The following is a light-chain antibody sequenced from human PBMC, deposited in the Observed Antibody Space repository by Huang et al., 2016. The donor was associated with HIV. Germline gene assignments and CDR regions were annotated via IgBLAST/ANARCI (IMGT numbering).Light chain of an antibody. J-gene: IGKJ4*01. V-gene: IGKV3-11*01. CDR3: QQRSNWPTT. CDR1: QSVSSY. Sequence: EIVLTQSPATLSLSPGERATLSCRASQSVSSYLAWYPQKPGQAPRLLIYHASNRATGIPARFSGSGSGTDFTLTISSLEPEDFAVYYCQQRSNWPTTFGGGTKVEIK. CDR2: HAS.